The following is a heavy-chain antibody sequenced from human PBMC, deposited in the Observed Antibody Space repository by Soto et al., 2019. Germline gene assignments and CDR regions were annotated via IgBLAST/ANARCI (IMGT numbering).Heavy chain of an antibody. J-gene: IGHJ4*02. V-gene: IGHV1-18*01. CDR1: GYTFASYA. Sequence: ASVKVSCKASGYTFASYAISWMRQAPGQGLEWMGWISAYNGNTNYAQKLQGRVTMTTDTSTSTAYMELRSLRSEDTAVYYCARAVAVVADFDYWGQGTTGTVPS. CDR3: ARAVAVVADFDY. D-gene: IGHD3-22*01. CDR2: ISAYNGNT.